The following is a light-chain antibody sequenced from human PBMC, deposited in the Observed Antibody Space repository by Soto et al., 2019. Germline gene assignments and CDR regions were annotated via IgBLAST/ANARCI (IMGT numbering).Light chain of an antibody. CDR1: PVIRKA. Sequence: AIQMTQSPSSLSASVGYIVTITCRASPVIRKALAWYQQKPGTAPKLLIHAASTLQSGVPSRFSGSGSGTDFTLTISSLQPEDFATYFCLQDYIYSWTFGQGTQVVLK. J-gene: IGKJ1*01. CDR2: AAS. V-gene: IGKV1-6*02. CDR3: LQDYIYSWT.